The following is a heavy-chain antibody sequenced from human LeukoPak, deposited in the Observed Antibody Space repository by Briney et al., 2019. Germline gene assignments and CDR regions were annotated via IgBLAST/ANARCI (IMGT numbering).Heavy chain of an antibody. CDR3: AKDSCSSTSCSFDY. D-gene: IGHD2-2*01. J-gene: IGHJ4*02. CDR2: ISGSGGST. Sequence: PGGSLRLSCAASGFTFSSYAMSWVRQAPGKGLEWVSAISGSGGSTYYADSVKGRFTISRDSSQNTLYLLMNSLRAEDTAVFYCAKDSCSSTSCSFDYWGQGTLVTVSS. CDR1: GFTFSSYA. V-gene: IGHV3-23*01.